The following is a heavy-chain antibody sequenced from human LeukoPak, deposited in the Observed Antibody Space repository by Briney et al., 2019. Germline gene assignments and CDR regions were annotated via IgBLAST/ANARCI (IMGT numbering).Heavy chain of an antibody. J-gene: IGHJ3*02. CDR2: IYPVDSHP. V-gene: IGHV5-51*01. CDR1: GYSFTSYW. D-gene: IGHD3-22*01. Sequence: GESLKISCKGSGYSFTSYWIGWVRQMPGKGLEWMGIIYPVDSHPRYSPSFQGQVTISADKSFSTAYLQWSSLKASDTAMYYCARLTHDSSGYLVAFDIWGQGTMVTVSS. CDR3: ARLTHDSSGYLVAFDI.